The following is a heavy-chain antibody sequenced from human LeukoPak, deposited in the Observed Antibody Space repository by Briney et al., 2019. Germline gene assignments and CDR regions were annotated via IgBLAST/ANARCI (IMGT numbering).Heavy chain of an antibody. CDR2: VSCFNGDT. Sequence: GASVTVSCKASGYTFNHHGISWVRQAPGQGLEWMGWVSCFNGDTHYAQKFQGRVTMTRDTSTTTAYMELRSLRSDDTALYYCARDPTNTSGRYAYHDYWGQGTLVTVSS. CDR1: GYTFNHHG. V-gene: IGHV1-18*04. D-gene: IGHD6-19*01. CDR3: ARDPTNTSGRYAYHDY. J-gene: IGHJ4*02.